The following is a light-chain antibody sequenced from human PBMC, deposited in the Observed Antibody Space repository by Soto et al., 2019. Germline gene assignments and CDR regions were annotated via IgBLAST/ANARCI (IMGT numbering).Light chain of an antibody. J-gene: IGLJ1*01. CDR1: SSNIGRNM. Sequence: QSVLTQSPSASGTPGQRVVISCSGSSSNIGRNMVNWCQQLPGTAPKLLMYYDNQRPSGVPDRFSGSRSGTSASLAISGLQSEDEADYYCAAWDDSLNGEIFGTGTKVTVL. CDR2: YDN. V-gene: IGLV1-44*01. CDR3: AAWDDSLNGEI.